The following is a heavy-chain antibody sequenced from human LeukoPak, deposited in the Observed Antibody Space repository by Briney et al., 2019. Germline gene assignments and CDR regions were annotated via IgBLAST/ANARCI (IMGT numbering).Heavy chain of an antibody. CDR3: AGTTFVFGSGTYPY. Sequence: PGGSLRLSCAASGFTFSDYWMNWVRQAPGKGLEWVSVIHYGGATYYTDSVKGRFVISKDDSKNTLYLQMNNLRVEDTAVYYCAGTTFVFGSGTYPYWGQGTLVTVSS. D-gene: IGHD3-10*01. J-gene: IGHJ4*02. V-gene: IGHV3-66*01. CDR1: GFTFSDYW. CDR2: IHYGGAT.